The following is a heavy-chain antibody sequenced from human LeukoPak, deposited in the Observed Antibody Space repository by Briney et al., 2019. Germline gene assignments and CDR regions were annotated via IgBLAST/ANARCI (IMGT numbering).Heavy chain of an antibody. J-gene: IGHJ4*02. V-gene: IGHV1-46*01. CDR3: ATAGRRLFGVLIPLSFDY. CDR1: GYTFTNYY. CDR2: IIPSDGFT. Sequence: ASVKVSCKASGYTFTNYYIHWVRQAPGQGLEWMGMIIPSDGFTTYAQKFQGRLTMTRDMSTSTVYLELSSLRSEDTALYYCATAGRRLFGVLIPLSFDYWGQGTLVTVSS. D-gene: IGHD3-3*01.